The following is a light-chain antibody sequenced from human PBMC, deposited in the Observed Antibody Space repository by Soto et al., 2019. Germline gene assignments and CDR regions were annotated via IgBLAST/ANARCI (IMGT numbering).Light chain of an antibody. J-gene: IGKJ1*01. CDR3: QRYNSYSEA. CDR1: QTISSW. Sequence: DIQMTQSPSTLSGSVGDRVTITCRASQTISSWLDWYQQKPGKAPKLLIYKASTLKSGVPSRFSGSGSGKSFTLTSSSLQPDDFETYYCQRYNSYSEAFGQGTKVELK. V-gene: IGKV1-5*03. CDR2: KAS.